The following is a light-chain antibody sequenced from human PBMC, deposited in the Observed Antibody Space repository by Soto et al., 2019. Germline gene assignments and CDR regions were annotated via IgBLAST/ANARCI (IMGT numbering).Light chain of an antibody. CDR1: SGFVGSFSL. Sequence: QSALAQPASVSGSPGQSITISCTGTSGFVGSFSLVSWYQHHPGKAPRLIIYEVVQRPSGVPDRFSGSKSGNTASLTVSGLQAADEADYLCKSYAGSNTYVFGSGTKVTVL. J-gene: IGLJ1*01. CDR2: EVV. CDR3: KSYAGSNTYV. V-gene: IGLV2-14*02.